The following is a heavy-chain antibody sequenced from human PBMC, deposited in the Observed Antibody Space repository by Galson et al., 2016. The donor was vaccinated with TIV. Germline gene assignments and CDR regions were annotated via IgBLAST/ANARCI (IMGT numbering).Heavy chain of an antibody. D-gene: IGHD3-22*01. CDR2: RYYSGST. V-gene: IGHV4-61*01. J-gene: IGHJ5*02. CDR1: GGSVNTDNYS. Sequence: LSLTCTVSGGSVNTDNYSWSWVRQPPGKGLEWIGYRYYSGSTNYNPSLESRVTMSIDTSKNQFSLKLTSVTAADTAFYYCARVVVADYNDSSGWDIWFDPWGQGTLVTVSS. CDR3: ARVVVADYNDSSGWDIWFDP.